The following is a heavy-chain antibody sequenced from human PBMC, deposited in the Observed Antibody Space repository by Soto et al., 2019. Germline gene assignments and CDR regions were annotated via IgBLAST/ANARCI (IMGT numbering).Heavy chain of an antibody. CDR2: ISVSGDTT. J-gene: IGHJ4*02. Sequence: PGGSLRLSCATSGFTFSTYAMNWVRQARGKGLEWVSTISVSGDTTYYADSVKGRFTIARDNSKNTLYLQMNSLRAEDTAMYYCATRHLPYCSGGTCSPFDFWGQGALVTVSS. V-gene: IGHV3-23*01. CDR3: ATRHLPYCSGGTCSPFDF. CDR1: GFTFSTYA. D-gene: IGHD2-15*01.